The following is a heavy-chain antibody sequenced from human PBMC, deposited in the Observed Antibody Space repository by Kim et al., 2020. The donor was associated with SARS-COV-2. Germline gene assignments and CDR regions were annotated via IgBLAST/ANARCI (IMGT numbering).Heavy chain of an antibody. V-gene: IGHV3-30*03. J-gene: IGHJ4*02. CDR3: ARGGRHDSDYYWGPFDY. Sequence: GGSLRLSCAASGFTFSTYDMHWVRQAPGKGLEWVAVISYDGSYKYYADSVKGRFTISRDNSKNTLDLQVNSLGPEDTAVYYCARGGRHDSDYYWGPFDYWGQGTLVTVSS. CDR1: GFTFSTYD. CDR2: ISYDGSYK. D-gene: IGHD3-22*01.